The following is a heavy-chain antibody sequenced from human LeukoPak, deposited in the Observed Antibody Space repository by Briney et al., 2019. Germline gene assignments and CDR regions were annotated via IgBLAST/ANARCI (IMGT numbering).Heavy chain of an antibody. CDR2: ISGTGDST. CDR3: AKKTLGRTGHNWFDP. D-gene: IGHD1-14*01. CDR1: GFTFSSYA. J-gene: IGHJ5*02. V-gene: IGHV3-23*01. Sequence: GGSLRLSCAASGFTFSSYAMSWVRQAPGKGLEWVSAISGTGDSTYYADSVKGRLTISRDKSKNTLYLQMNSLRAEDTAVYYCAKKTLGRTGHNWFDPWGQGTLVTVSS.